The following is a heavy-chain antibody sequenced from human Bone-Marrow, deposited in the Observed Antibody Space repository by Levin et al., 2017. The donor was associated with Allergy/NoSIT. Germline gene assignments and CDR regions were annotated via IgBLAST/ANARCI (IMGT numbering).Heavy chain of an antibody. J-gene: IGHJ2*01. CDR3: AKGGWELLPRYWYFDL. CDR2: ITSGASDT. D-gene: IGHD1-26*01. V-gene: IGHV3-23*01. Sequence: GESLKISCTASGFTFQNYAMNWVRQAPGKGLEWVSGITSGASDTYYADFVKGRFTVSRDNSKNTLFLHMDSLRVEDTAIYYCAKGGWELLPRYWYFDLWGRGTLATVSS. CDR1: GFTFQNYA.